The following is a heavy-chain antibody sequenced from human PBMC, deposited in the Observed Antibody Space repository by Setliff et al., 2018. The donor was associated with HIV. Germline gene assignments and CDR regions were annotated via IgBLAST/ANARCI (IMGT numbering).Heavy chain of an antibody. CDR2: IWSDGSNI. J-gene: IGHJ4*02. CDR3: VRASYSSSWYHIHPFDY. V-gene: IGHV3-33*01. D-gene: IGHD6-13*01. Sequence: GGSLRLSCAASGFTFSDFGMHWVRQAPGKGLEWVAIIWSDGSNIYYADSVKGRFTITRDNSKNTLSLQMSSLRSDDTAVYYCVRASYSSSWYHIHPFDYWGQGTLVTVSS. CDR1: GFTFSDFG.